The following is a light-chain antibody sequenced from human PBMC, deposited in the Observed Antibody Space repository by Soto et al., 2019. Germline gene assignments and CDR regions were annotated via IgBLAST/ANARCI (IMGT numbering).Light chain of an antibody. Sequence: EVVLTQSPGTLALSRGERATLSCRASQSVRSSYLAWYQQKPGQAPSLLIYGASNRATGIADRFSGSGSGTDFTLTISRLEPEDFAVYYCQQYGSSPSFGGGTKVDI. J-gene: IGKJ4*01. CDR2: GAS. V-gene: IGKV3-20*01. CDR1: QSVRSSY. CDR3: QQYGSSPS.